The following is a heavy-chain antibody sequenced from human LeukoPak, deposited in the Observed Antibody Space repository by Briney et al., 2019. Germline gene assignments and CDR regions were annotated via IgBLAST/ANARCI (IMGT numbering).Heavy chain of an antibody. D-gene: IGHD2-15*01. V-gene: IGHV7-4-1*02. CDR2: INTNTGNP. Sequence: ASVKVSCTASGYTFTTYAMNWVRQAPGQGLEWMGWINTNTGNPTYAQGFTGRFVFSLDTSVSTAYLQISSLKAEDTAVHYCARGYCSGGSCSLVDYWGQGTLVTVSS. CDR3: ARGYCSGGSCSLVDY. J-gene: IGHJ4*02. CDR1: GYTFTTYA.